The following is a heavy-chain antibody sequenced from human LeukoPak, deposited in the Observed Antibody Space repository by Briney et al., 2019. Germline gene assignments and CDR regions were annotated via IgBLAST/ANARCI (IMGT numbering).Heavy chain of an antibody. J-gene: IGHJ4*02. CDR1: GYSISSGYY. CDR3: ARDYVRDY. D-gene: IGHD2-8*01. V-gene: IGHV4-38-2*02. Sequence: SETLSLTCTVSGYSISSGYYWGWIRQPPGKGLEWIGSIYHSGSTYYNPSLKSRVTISVDTSKNQFSLKLSSVTAADTAVYYCARDYVRDYWGQGTLVTVSS. CDR2: IYHSGST.